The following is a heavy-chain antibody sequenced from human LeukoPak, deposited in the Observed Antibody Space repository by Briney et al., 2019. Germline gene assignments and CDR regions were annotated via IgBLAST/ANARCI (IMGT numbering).Heavy chain of an antibody. J-gene: IGHJ4*02. V-gene: IGHV4-38-2*01. CDR1: GYSITSVYY. CDR3: ARRYSNYFFDY. D-gene: IGHD4-11*01. CDR2: IYQSGST. Sequence: PSETLSLTCGVSGYSITSVYYWAWLRQPPEKGLEWIGNIYQSGSTYYNPSFKSRVTISVDTYKNQFSLTLSSVTAADTPVYYCARRYSNYFFDYWGQGTLVTVSS.